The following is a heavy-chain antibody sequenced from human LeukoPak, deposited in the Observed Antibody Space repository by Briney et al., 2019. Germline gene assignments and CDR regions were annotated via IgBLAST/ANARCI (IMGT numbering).Heavy chain of an antibody. CDR2: ISYDGSNK. V-gene: IGHV3-30*04. CDR1: GFTFSSYA. J-gene: IGHJ6*02. Sequence: PGGSLRLSCAASGFTFSSYAMHWVRQAPGKGLEWVAVISYDGSNKYYADSVKGRFTISRDNSKNTLYLQMNSLRAEDTAVYYCARGVDIVAMIDYYGMDVWGQGTTVTVSS. CDR3: ARGVDIVAMIDYYGMDV. D-gene: IGHD5-12*01.